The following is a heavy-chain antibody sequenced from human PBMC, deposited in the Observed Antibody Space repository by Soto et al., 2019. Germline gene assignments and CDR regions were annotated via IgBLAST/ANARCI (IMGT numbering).Heavy chain of an antibody. CDR2: VDDSGTT. Sequence: QVQLQQSGPGLVKPSETLSLTCSVSAGSMRNYYWSWIRQPPGKGLEWIGNVDDSGTTKYNPSLRSRVTTAVDTSTNHFSLKLSSVLAADTAVYYCSRDVSCSGGSCYPNDWFDPWGQGTQVTVSS. CDR1: AGSMRNYY. V-gene: IGHV4-59*01. D-gene: IGHD2-15*01. CDR3: SRDVSCSGGSCYPNDWFDP. J-gene: IGHJ5*02.